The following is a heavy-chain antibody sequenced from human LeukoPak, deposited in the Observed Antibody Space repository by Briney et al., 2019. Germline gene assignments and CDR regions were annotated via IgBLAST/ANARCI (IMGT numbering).Heavy chain of an antibody. Sequence: GGSLRLSCTASGFTFNGYSMNWVRQAPGKGLEWVSSISTSSSYIYYADSVKGRFTISRNNPKNSLYLQMNSLRAEDTAVYYCARQWLAIDYWGQGTLVTVSS. CDR3: ARQWLAIDY. J-gene: IGHJ4*02. D-gene: IGHD6-19*01. CDR2: ISTSSSYI. CDR1: GFTFNGYS. V-gene: IGHV3-21*01.